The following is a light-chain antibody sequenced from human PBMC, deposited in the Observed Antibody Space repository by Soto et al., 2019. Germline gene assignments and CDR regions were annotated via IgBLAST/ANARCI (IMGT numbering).Light chain of an antibody. J-gene: IGLJ2*01. V-gene: IGLV1-44*01. Sequence: QSVLTQPPSASGTTGQRVTISCSGSSSNIGTYTVDWYHQLPGTAPKLLIYSNSQRPSGVPDRFSGSKSGTSASLAISGLQYDDEADYYCAVWDDSLHAVVFGGGTQLTVL. CDR3: AVWDDSLHAVV. CDR1: SSNIGTYT. CDR2: SNS.